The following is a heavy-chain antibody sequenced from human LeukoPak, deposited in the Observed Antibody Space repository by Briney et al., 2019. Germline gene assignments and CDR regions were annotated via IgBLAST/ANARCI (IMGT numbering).Heavy chain of an antibody. V-gene: IGHV3-9*01. J-gene: IGHJ3*02. CDR3: AKDIKGELLLDAFDI. Sequence: GGSLRLSCAASGFTFDDYAMHWVRQAPGKGLEWGSGISWNSGSIGYADSVKGRFTISRDNAKNSLYLQMNSLRAEDTALYYCAKDIKGELLLDAFDIWGQGTMVTVSS. CDR1: GFTFDDYA. D-gene: IGHD1-26*01. CDR2: ISWNSGSI.